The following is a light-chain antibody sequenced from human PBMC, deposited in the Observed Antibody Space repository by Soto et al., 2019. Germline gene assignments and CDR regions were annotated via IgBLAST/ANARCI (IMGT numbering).Light chain of an antibody. J-gene: IGLJ2*01. CDR2: SDN. Sequence: HSALTQPPSASGTPGQRVTISCSGGWSNIGSNTVNWYQHLPGTAPKLLIYSDNQRPSGVPDRFSGAKSGTSASLAITGLQSEDEADYYCAAWDGSLNHILFGGGTKVTVL. CDR3: AAWDGSLNHIL. V-gene: IGLV1-44*01. CDR1: WSNIGSNT.